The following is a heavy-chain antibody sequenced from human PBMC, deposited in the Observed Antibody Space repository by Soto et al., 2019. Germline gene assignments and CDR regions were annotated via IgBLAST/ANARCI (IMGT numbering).Heavy chain of an antibody. CDR2: IKQDGSET. CDR3: TRDWDS. V-gene: IGHV3-7*01. Sequence: GGSLRLSCEVSGFVFRNYWMAWARQAPGKGVEWVAVIKQDGSETHYVDSVRGRFTISRDNAKNALYLQMNSLRVDDTAVYYCTRDWDSWGQGTLVTVSS. CDR1: GFVFRNYW. J-gene: IGHJ4*02.